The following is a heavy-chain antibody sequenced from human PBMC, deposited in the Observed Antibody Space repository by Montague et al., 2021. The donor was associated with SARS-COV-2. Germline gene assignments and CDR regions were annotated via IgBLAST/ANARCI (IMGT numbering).Heavy chain of an antibody. CDR3: ALAVAGRGGYDY. CDR1: GDSVSSNRAA. CDR2: TYYRSKWHY. J-gene: IGHJ4*02. D-gene: IGHD6-19*01. Sequence: CAISGDSVSSNRAAWNWIRQSPSRGLEWLVRTYYRSKWHYEYAVSLKSRITINPDTSKNQFSLQVKSMTPEDTAVYYCALAVAGRGGYDYWGQGTLVTVSS. V-gene: IGHV6-1*01.